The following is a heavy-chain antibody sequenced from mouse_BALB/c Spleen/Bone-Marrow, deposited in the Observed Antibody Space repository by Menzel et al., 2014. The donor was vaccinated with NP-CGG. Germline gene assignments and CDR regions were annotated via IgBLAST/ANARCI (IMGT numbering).Heavy chain of an antibody. D-gene: IGHD1-1*01. CDR2: ISSGSSTI. CDR1: GFTLSSFG. CDR3: ARSGYYGSSPYYAMDY. V-gene: IGHV5-17*02. J-gene: IGHJ4*01. Sequence: DVMLVESGGGLVQPGGSRKLSCAASGFTLSSFGMHWVHQAPEKGLEWVAYISSGSSTIYYADTVKGRFTISRNNPKNTLFLQMTSLRSEDAAMYYCARSGYYGSSPYYAMDYWGQGTSVTVSS.